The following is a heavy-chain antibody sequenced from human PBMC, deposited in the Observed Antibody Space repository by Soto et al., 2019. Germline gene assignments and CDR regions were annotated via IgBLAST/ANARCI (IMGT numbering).Heavy chain of an antibody. CDR3: ARSTDYGDYVDYFDY. V-gene: IGHV1-69*02. Sequence: QVQLVQSGAEVKKPGSSVKVSCKASGGTFSSYTINWVRQAPGQGLEWMGRIIPILGIANYAQKFQGRVTITADKSTSPAYMELSSLRSEDTAVYYCARSTDYGDYVDYFDYWGQGTLVTVSS. J-gene: IGHJ4*02. CDR2: IIPILGIA. D-gene: IGHD4-17*01. CDR1: GGTFSSYT.